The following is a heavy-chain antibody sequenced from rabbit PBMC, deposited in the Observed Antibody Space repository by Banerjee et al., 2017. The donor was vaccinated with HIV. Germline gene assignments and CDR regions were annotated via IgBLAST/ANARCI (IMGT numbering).Heavy chain of an antibody. D-gene: IGHD8-1*01. Sequence: QEQLEESGGDLVKPGASLTLTCTASGFDLSSYYYMCWVRQVPGKGLEWIGYIDPVFGSTYYASWVNGRFTISSHNAQNTLYLQLNSLTAADTATYFCARRDYGSSTYYDLWGPGTLVTVS. V-gene: IGHV1S43*01. CDR2: IDPVFGST. CDR1: GFDLSSYYY. J-gene: IGHJ4*01. CDR3: ARRDYGSSTYYDL.